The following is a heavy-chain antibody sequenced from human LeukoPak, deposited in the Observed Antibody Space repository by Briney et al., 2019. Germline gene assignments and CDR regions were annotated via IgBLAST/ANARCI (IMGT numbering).Heavy chain of an antibody. CDR3: ARGSPILWFGELFYYYYGMDV. CDR2: MNPNSGNT. CDR1: GYTFTSYD. V-gene: IGHV1-8*01. Sequence: ASVTVSCTASGYTFTSYDINWVRQATGQGLEWMGWMNPNSGNTGYAQKFQGRVTMTRNTSISTAYMELSSLRSEDTAVYYCARGSPILWFGELFYYYYGMDVWGQGTTVTVSS. D-gene: IGHD3-10*01. J-gene: IGHJ6*02.